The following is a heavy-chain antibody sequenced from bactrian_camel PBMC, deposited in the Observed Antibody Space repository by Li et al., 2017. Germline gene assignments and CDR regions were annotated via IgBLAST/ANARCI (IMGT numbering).Heavy chain of an antibody. CDR2: LGSSGPGT. V-gene: IGHV3S40*01. J-gene: IGHJ4*01. Sequence: VQLVESGGGLVQPGGSLKLSCAASGFRFSDADMNWVRQSPGKGLERISTVLGSSGPGTYYADPLKGRFTISRDNAKNTVYLEMHSLKPEDTAVYYCAADPSRELWVGYPPYKYWGQGTQVTVS. CDR1: GFRFSDAD. CDR3: AADPSRELWVGYPPYKY. D-gene: IGHD5*01.